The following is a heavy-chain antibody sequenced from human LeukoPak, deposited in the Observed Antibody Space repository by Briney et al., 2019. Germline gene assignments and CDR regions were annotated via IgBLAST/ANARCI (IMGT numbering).Heavy chain of an antibody. V-gene: IGHV3-66*01. D-gene: IGHD4-23*01. CDR3: AKGYGGNPRIFDY. J-gene: IGHJ4*02. CDR1: GFTVSSNY. CDR2: IYSGGST. Sequence: GGSLRLSCAASGFTVSSNYMSWVRQAPGKGLEWVSVIYSGGSTYYADSVKGRFTISRDNSKNTLYLQMNSLRAEDTAVYYCAKGYGGNPRIFDYWGQGTLVTVSS.